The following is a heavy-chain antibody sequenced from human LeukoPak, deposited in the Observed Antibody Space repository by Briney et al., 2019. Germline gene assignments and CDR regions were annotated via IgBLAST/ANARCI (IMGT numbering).Heavy chain of an antibody. J-gene: IGHJ4*02. V-gene: IGHV3-30*03. D-gene: IGHD3-10*01. CDR2: LSYDGSNE. CDR1: GFPFSSYG. CDR3: AGSWFYRDYFEY. Sequence: PGGSLRLSCAASGFPFSSYGMHWVRQAPGKGLEWVAVLSYDGSNEYYADSVKGRFTISRANSKNTLYLQMNSLRVEDTAVYYCAGSWFYRDYFEYWGQGTLVTVSS.